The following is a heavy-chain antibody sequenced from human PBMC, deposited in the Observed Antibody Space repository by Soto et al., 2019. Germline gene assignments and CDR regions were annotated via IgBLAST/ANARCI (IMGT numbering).Heavy chain of an antibody. CDR2: ISYDGSNK. J-gene: IGHJ6*02. CDR1: GFTFSSYG. Sequence: QVQLVESGGGVVQPGRSLRLSCAASGFTFSSYGMHWVRQAPGKGLGWVAVISYDGSNKYYADSVKGRFTISRDNSKNTLYLQMNSLRAEDTAVYYCAKDQGYYGMDVWGQGTTVTVSS. V-gene: IGHV3-30*18. CDR3: AKDQGYYGMDV.